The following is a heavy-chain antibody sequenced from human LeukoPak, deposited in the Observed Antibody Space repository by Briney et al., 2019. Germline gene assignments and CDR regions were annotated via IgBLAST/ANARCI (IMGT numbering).Heavy chain of an antibody. CDR1: EFTHSTYG. CDR2: IYYDGSNI. V-gene: IGHV3-33*08. CDR3: ARDWKTNSFDY. Sequence: WGSLRLTRAACEFTHSTYGMHGVRQAPGKGVERVAFIYYDGSNIYYADYVKGRFTISRDISKNTLYLQMDSLRAEDAAIYYCARDWKTNSFDYWGQGTLVTVSS. J-gene: IGHJ4*02. D-gene: IGHD1-1*01.